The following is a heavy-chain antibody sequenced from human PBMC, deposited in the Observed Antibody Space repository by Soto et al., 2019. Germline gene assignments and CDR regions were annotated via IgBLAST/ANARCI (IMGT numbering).Heavy chain of an antibody. CDR1: GFPFSSYA. Sequence: GGSLRLSCAASGFPFSSYAMSWVRQAPGKGLEWVSAIGGSGGDTYYADSVKGRFTVSRDNAENTLSLQLNSLRVEDTAIYYCARRTWRGRADYWGQGILVTVSS. CDR3: ARRTWRGRADY. V-gene: IGHV3-23*01. D-gene: IGHD3-3*01. J-gene: IGHJ4*02. CDR2: IGGSGGDT.